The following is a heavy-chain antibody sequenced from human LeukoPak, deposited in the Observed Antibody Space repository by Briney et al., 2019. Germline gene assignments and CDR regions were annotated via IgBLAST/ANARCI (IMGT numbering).Heavy chain of an antibody. V-gene: IGHV3-21*01. CDR1: GFTFSSYS. D-gene: IGHD3-10*01. J-gene: IGHJ4*02. CDR3: ARDLLVRAEYYFDY. Sequence: NPGGSLRLSCAASGFTFSSYSMSWVRQAPGKGLEWVSSISGGSSYIYYADSVKGRFTISRDNAQNSLYLQMNSLRAEDTAIYYCARDLLVRAEYYFDYWGQGTLVTVSS. CDR2: ISGGSSYI.